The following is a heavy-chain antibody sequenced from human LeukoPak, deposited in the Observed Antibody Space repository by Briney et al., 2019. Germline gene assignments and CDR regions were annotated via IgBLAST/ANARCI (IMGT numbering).Heavy chain of an antibody. CDR1: GFTFSSYG. J-gene: IGHJ4*02. Sequence: GGSLRLSCAASGFTFSSYGMHWVRQAPGKGLEWVAVISYDGSNKYYADSVKGRFTISRDNSKNTLYLQMNSLRAEDTAVYYCANGPWRYWVQGTLVTVSS. V-gene: IGHV3-30*18. CDR2: ISYDGSNK. CDR3: ANGPWRY.